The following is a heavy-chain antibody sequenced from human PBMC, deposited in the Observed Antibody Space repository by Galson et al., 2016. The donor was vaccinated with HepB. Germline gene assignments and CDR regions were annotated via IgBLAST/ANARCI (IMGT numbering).Heavy chain of an antibody. D-gene: IGHD2-8*01. CDR1: AHTFATYG. V-gene: IGHV1-18*04. J-gene: IGHJ4*02. CDR2: SSIYIERH. CDR3: ARAGLTNKFDQ. Sequence: SVKVSCKASAHTFATYGFSWVRQAPGQGLQWMGWSSIYIERHYYAPLFQGRRTMTTDASSNTDYMELTNLRFGDTAVYYCARAGLTNKFDQWGQGTLVTVSS.